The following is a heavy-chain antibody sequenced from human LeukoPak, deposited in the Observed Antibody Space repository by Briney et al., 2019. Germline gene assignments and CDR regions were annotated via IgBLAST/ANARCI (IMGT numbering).Heavy chain of an antibody. V-gene: IGHV3-30*02. CDR2: IRCDGSNT. CDR3: AKAPVGHYFDY. J-gene: IGHJ4*02. Sequence: GGSLRLSCEASGFTFSSYDMHWVRQAPGKGLEWVAFIRCDGSNTYYADSVKGRFTISRDNSKNTLYLQMNSLRAEDTAVYYCAKAPVGHYFDYWGQGALVTVSS. CDR1: GFTFSSYD. D-gene: IGHD2-2*01.